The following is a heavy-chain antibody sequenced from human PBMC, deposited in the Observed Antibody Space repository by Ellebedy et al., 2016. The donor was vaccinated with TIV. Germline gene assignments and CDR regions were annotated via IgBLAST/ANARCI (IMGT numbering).Heavy chain of an antibody. D-gene: IGHD3-22*01. CDR3: ARGLTHYYDSSVADMDV. CDR1: GYTFTSYG. V-gene: IGHV1-18*01. J-gene: IGHJ6*02. CDR2: ISAYNGNT. Sequence: ASVKVSCXASGYTFTSYGISWVRQAPGQGLEWMGWISAYNGNTNYAQKLQGRVTMTTDTSTSTAYMELRSLRSDDTAVYYCARGLTHYYDSSVADMDVWGQGTTVTVSS.